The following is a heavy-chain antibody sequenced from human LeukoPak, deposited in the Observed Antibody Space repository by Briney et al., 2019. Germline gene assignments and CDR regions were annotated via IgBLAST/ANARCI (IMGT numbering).Heavy chain of an antibody. CDR3: ARGRAAGSGWPFDY. V-gene: IGHV1-46*01. J-gene: IGHJ4*02. Sequence: GRSLRLSCAASGFTFSSYAMHWVRQAPGQGLEWMGIINPSGGSTSYAQKFQGRVTMTRDTSTSTVYMELSSLRSEDTAVYYCARGRAAGSGWPFDYWGQGTLVTVSS. D-gene: IGHD6-19*01. CDR2: INPSGGST. CDR1: GFTFSSYA.